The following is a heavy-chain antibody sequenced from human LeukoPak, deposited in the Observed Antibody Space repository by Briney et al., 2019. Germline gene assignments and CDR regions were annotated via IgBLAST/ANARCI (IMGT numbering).Heavy chain of an antibody. D-gene: IGHD3-22*01. J-gene: IGHJ4*02. CDR3: ARRRLGGGSLWYYDSSGYYGTHIDY. Sequence: SETLSLTCTVSGGSISSSSYYWGWIRQPPGKGLEWIGSIYYSGSTYYNPSLKSRVTISVDTSKNQFSLKLSSVTAADTAVYYCARRRLGGGSLWYYDSSGYYGTHIDYWGQGTLVTVSS. CDR2: IYYSGST. CDR1: GGSISSSSYY. V-gene: IGHV4-39*01.